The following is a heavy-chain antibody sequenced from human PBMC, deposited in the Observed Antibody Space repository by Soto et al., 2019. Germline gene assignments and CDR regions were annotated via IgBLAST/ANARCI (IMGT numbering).Heavy chain of an antibody. CDR2: ISYDGSNK. Sequence: GGSLRLSCAASGFTFSSYGMHWIRQAPGKGLEWVAVISYDGSNKYYADSVKGRFTISRDNSKNTLYLQMNSLRAEDTAVYYCAKDLAWQPGRINYYYYGMDVWGQGTTVTVSS. CDR1: GFTFSSYG. V-gene: IGHV3-30*18. J-gene: IGHJ6*02. D-gene: IGHD2-15*01. CDR3: AKDLAWQPGRINYYYYGMDV.